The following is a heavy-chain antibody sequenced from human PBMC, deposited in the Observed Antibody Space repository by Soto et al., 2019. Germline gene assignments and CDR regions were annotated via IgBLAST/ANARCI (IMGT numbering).Heavy chain of an antibody. J-gene: IGHJ6*03. CDR2: ISGSGGST. V-gene: IGHV3-23*01. CDR3: AKGPDTAMFTFYCYRDV. CDR1: GFTFSSYA. D-gene: IGHD5-18*01. Sequence: SGGSLRLSCAASGFTFSSYAMSWVRQAPGKGLEWVSAISGSGGSTYYADSVKGRFTISRDNSKNTLYLQMNSLRAEDTAVYYCAKGPDTAMFTFYCYRDVWGKVTRVTVSS.